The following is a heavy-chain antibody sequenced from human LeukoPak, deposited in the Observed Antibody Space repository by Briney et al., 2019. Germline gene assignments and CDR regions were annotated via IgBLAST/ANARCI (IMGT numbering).Heavy chain of an antibody. V-gene: IGHV3-30-3*01. Sequence: GGSLRLSCAASGFTFSSYAMHWVRQAPGKGLEWVAVISYDGSNKYYADSVKGRFTISRDNSKNTLYLQMNSLRAEDTAVYYCARDRWLYRSFGYWGQGTLVTVSS. CDR1: GFTFSSYA. CDR2: ISYDGSNK. J-gene: IGHJ4*02. D-gene: IGHD2-21*01. CDR3: ARDRWLYRSFGY.